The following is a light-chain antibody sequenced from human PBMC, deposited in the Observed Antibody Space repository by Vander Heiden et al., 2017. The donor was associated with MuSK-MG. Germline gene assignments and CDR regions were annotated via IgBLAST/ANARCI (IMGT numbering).Light chain of an antibody. Sequence: DIQMTQSPSTLSASVGDRVTITCRASQSVSSWLAWYQQKPGKPPNLLIYKASNVESGVPSSFSGSGSGTEFTLTISSLQPDDVATYYCQQDDKYQTFGHGTRVEIK. CDR1: QSVSSW. V-gene: IGKV1-5*03. CDR2: KAS. CDR3: QQDDKYQT. J-gene: IGKJ3*01.